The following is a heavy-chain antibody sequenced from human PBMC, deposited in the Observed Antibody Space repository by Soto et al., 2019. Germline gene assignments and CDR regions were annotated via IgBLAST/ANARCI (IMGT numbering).Heavy chain of an antibody. V-gene: IGHV3-23*01. CDR2: LTRSGTT. CDR3: VREFAPGSPNYDS. D-gene: IGHD3-10*01. CDR1: EGTFIDYG. J-gene: IGHJ4*02. Sequence: PLXLQRHWWGAAEGTFIDYGRSWFRKAPGKGLEWVSTLTRSGTTPYADSVRDRFTISRDNSKNTLYLQMDSLRAEDTAVYSCVREFAPGSPNYDSWGLAPLVTVSS.